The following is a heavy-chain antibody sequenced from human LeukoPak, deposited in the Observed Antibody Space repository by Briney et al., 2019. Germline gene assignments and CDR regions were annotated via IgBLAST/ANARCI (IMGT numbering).Heavy chain of an antibody. V-gene: IGHV3-48*03. D-gene: IGHD4-17*01. Sequence: GGSLRLSCEDSGFTFRSYEMNWVRQAPGKGLEWIAYLSSSGSAFSYADSVKGRFTIARDNAKNSVYLEMNSLRADDTAVYYCARESGSVTSEVDFDYWGQGTLVTVSS. CDR3: ARESGSVTSEVDFDY. CDR1: GFTFRSYE. J-gene: IGHJ4*02. CDR2: LSSSGSAF.